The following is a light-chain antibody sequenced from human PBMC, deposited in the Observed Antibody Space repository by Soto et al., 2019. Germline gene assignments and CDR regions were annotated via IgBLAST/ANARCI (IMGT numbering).Light chain of an antibody. CDR3: HQYASLYT. CDR2: DAS. J-gene: IGKJ2*01. Sequence: VLTQSPGTLSLSPGDRATLSCRASQSVSSSYLAWYQQKPGQAPRLLIYDASSRATGIPDRFSGSGSGTDFPLPVSRLEPEDSAVYFCHQYASLYTFGQGTKLEIK. V-gene: IGKV3-20*01. CDR1: QSVSSSY.